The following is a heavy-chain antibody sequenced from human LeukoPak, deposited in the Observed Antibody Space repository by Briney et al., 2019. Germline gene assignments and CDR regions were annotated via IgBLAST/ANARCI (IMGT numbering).Heavy chain of an antibody. D-gene: IGHD2-2*01. CDR2: IGSSGSYI. V-gene: IGHV3-21*01. Sequence: GGSLRLSCAASGFTFSSYHMNWVRQAPGKGLEWVSSIGSSGSYIYYADSLTGRFTISRDNAKNSLYLQMNSLRAEDTAVYYCARDDVPDYWGQGALVTVSS. CDR1: GFTFSSYH. J-gene: IGHJ4*02. CDR3: ARDDVPDY.